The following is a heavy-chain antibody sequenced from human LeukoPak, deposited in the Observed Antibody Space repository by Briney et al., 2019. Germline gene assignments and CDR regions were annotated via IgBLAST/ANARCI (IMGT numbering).Heavy chain of an antibody. CDR2: INPNSGGT. D-gene: IGHD1-26*01. CDR1: GYTFTGYY. Sequence: ASVKVSCKASGYTFTGYYMHWVRQAPGQGLEWMGWINPNSGGTNYAQKFQGRVTMTRDTSISTAYMELSRLRSDDTAVYYCAGEESIVGATRPFDYWGQGTLVTVSS. V-gene: IGHV1-2*02. CDR3: AGEESIVGATRPFDY. J-gene: IGHJ4*02.